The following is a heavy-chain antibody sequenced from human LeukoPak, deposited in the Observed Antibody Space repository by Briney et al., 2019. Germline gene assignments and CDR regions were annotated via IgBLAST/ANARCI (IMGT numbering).Heavy chain of an antibody. CDR2: IRYDGSNK. CDR3: AKGSKEVLFTRDHYMDV. CDR1: GFTFSSYG. V-gene: IGHV3-30*02. J-gene: IGHJ6*03. Sequence: HPGGSLRLSCAASGFTFSSYGMHWVRQALGKGLEWVAFIRYDGSNKYYADSVKGRFTISRDNAKKSLYLQMNSLRAEDTAVYYCAKGSKEVLFTRDHYMDVWGKGTTVTISS. D-gene: IGHD3-3*01.